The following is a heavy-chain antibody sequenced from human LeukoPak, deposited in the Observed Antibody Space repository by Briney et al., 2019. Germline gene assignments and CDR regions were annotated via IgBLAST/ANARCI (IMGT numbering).Heavy chain of an antibody. V-gene: IGHV3-21*01. CDR3: ARDPPFIIGTTFFDY. Sequence: GGSLRLSCAASGLTFSSYEMNWVRQAPGKGLEWVSSISTSSTYIYYADSVKGRFTISRDNAKNSLYLQMNSLRAEDTAVYYCARDPPFIIGTTFFDYWGQGTLVTVSS. J-gene: IGHJ4*02. CDR2: ISTSSTYI. D-gene: IGHD1-20*01. CDR1: GLTFSSYE.